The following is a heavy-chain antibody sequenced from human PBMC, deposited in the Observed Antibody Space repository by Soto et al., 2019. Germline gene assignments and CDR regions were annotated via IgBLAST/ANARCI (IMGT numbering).Heavy chain of an antibody. Sequence: GGSLRLSCAASGFTFSSYAMSWVRQAPGKGLEWVSAISGGGASTYHADSVKGRFTISRDNSKNTLYLQMSSLRAEDTAVYYCAKDPTPRVAVPGTPVYWGQGTLVTVSS. CDR1: GFTFSSYA. D-gene: IGHD6-19*01. CDR3: AKDPTPRVAVPGTPVY. J-gene: IGHJ4*02. V-gene: IGHV3-23*01. CDR2: ISGGGAST.